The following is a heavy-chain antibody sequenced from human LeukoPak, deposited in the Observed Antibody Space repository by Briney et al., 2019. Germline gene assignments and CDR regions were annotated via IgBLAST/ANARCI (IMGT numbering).Heavy chain of an antibody. Sequence: SETLSLTCAVSGGSISSGGYSWSWIRQSPGKGLEWIGYIYHSGSTYYNPSLKSRVTISVDRSKNQFSLKLSSVTAADTAVYYCARGRPLYGDYVDFDYWGQGTLVTVSS. D-gene: IGHD4-17*01. J-gene: IGHJ4*02. CDR1: GGSISSGGYS. CDR2: IYHSGST. CDR3: ARGRPLYGDYVDFDY. V-gene: IGHV4-30-2*06.